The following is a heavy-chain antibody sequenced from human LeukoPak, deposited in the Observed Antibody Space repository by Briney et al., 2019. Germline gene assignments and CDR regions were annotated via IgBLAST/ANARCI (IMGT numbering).Heavy chain of an antibody. D-gene: IGHD3-22*01. CDR1: GFTFSSYS. Sequence: GGSLRLSCAASGFTFSSYSMNWVRQAPGKGLEWVSSISSSSSYIYYADSVKGRFTIYRDNAKNSLYLQMNSLRAEDTAVYYCARDYYDSSGLLPLFDYWGQGTLVTVSS. CDR2: ISSSSSYI. V-gene: IGHV3-21*01. CDR3: ARDYYDSSGLLPLFDY. J-gene: IGHJ4*02.